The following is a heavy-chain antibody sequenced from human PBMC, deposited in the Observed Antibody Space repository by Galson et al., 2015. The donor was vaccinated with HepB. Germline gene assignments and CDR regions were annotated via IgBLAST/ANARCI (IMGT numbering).Heavy chain of an antibody. D-gene: IGHD5-18*01. V-gene: IGHV3-7*03. CDR1: GFTFSSYW. Sequence: SLRLSCAASGFTFSSYWMSWVRQAPGKGLEWVANIKQDGSEKYYVDSVKGRFTISRDNAKNSLYLQMNSLRAEDTAVYYCARDLKTLGYSYDNDAFDIWGQGTMVTVSS. CDR3: ARDLKTLGYSYDNDAFDI. J-gene: IGHJ3*02. CDR2: IKQDGSEK.